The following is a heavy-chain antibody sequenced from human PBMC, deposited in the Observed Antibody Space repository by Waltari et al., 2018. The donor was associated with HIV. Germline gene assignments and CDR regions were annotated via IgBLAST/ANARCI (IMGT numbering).Heavy chain of an antibody. D-gene: IGHD1-26*01. CDR2: IGGRGDLT. V-gene: IGHV3-23*04. CDR1: GLTFSSYA. Sequence: EVQLVESGGGLVQPGGSLRLSCAASGLTFSSYAMTWVRQAPGKGLEWIAGIGGRGDLTFYTASVKGRFTISRDNSKNTLYLQMSSVRVEDTAVYYCAKDELSGTYYRYFDLWGRGTLVTVSS. CDR3: AKDELSGTYYRYFDL. J-gene: IGHJ2*01.